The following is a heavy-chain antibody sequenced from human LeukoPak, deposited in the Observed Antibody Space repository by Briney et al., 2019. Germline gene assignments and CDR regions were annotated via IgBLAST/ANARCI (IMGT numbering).Heavy chain of an antibody. Sequence: PGGSLRLSCAVSGFSFSNYWMHWVRQDPGKGLVWVSYISSDGSVTKYAASVKGRFTISRDNAVNTPYLQMNSLRVEDTAVYYCVRGSLRLPRSTPDYWGQGTLVTVSS. CDR1: GFSFSNYW. D-gene: IGHD2-21*02. CDR2: ISSDGSVT. CDR3: VRGSLRLPRSTPDY. V-gene: IGHV3-74*03. J-gene: IGHJ4*02.